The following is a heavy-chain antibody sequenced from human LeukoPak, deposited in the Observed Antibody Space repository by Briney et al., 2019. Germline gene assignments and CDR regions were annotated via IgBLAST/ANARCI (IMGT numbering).Heavy chain of an antibody. J-gene: IGHJ4*02. Sequence: GGSLRLSCAASGFTFSSYAMSWVRQAPGKGLEWVSAISGSGGSTYYADSVKGRFTISGDNSKNTLYLQMNSLRAEDTAVYYCAKDGGYCSSTSCRSDYWGQGTLVTVSS. V-gene: IGHV3-23*01. D-gene: IGHD2-2*01. CDR2: ISGSGGST. CDR3: AKDGGYCSSTSCRSDY. CDR1: GFTFSSYA.